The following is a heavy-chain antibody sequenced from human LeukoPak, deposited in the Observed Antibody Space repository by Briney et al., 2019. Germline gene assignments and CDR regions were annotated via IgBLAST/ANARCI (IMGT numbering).Heavy chain of an antibody. J-gene: IGHJ4*02. CDR1: GFTFSSYG. D-gene: IGHD3-22*01. CDR3: AKGYYDSSGYLTADY. Sequence: GRSLRLSCAASGFTFSSYGMHWVRQAPGKGLKWVAVISYDGSNKYYADSVKGRFTISRDNSKNTLYLQMNSLRAEDTAVYYCAKGYYDSSGYLTADYWGQGTLVTVSS. CDR2: ISYDGSNK. V-gene: IGHV3-30*18.